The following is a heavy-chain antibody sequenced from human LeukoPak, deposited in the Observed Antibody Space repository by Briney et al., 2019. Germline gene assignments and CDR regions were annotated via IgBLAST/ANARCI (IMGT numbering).Heavy chain of an antibody. Sequence: ASVKVSCKASGYRFTDYWIQWVRQAPGQGLEWMGWINTNTGGTVYAQKFQGRVTMTRDTSLTTSYMDLSRLTSDDTAVYYCARGGSFHEFDIWGQGTMVIVSP. CDR1: GYRFTDYW. CDR3: ARGGSFHEFDI. J-gene: IGHJ3*02. D-gene: IGHD3-10*01. V-gene: IGHV1-2*02. CDR2: INTNTGGT.